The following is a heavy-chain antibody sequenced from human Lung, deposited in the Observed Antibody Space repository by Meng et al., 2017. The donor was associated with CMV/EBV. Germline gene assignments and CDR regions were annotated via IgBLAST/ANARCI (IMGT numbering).Heavy chain of an antibody. CDR3: ARERGLGFRGTNDAFDI. J-gene: IGHJ3*02. V-gene: IGHV1-2*02. D-gene: IGHD3-16*01. CDR1: GYTFSLYY. CDR2: INPNTGGT. Sequence: SVXVSXXASGYTFSLYYIHWVRQAPGQGLEWMGWINPNTGGTNSAQKFQGRVTITGDTSISTAYMELSRLNSDDTALYYCARERGLGFRGTNDAFDIWGQGTMVTVSS.